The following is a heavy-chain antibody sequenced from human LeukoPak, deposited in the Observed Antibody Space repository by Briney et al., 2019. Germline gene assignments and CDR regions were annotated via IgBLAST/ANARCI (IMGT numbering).Heavy chain of an antibody. CDR3: VRTPPNWGADY. Sequence: ASVKVSRKASGYTFTSYDINWVRQATGQGLEWMGWMSPNSGITGYAQKFQGRVTMTRNTAISTAYMELSSLRSEDTAVYYCVRTPPNWGADYWGQGTLVTVS. CDR1: GYTFTSYD. D-gene: IGHD7-27*01. J-gene: IGHJ4*02. V-gene: IGHV1-8*01. CDR2: MSPNSGIT.